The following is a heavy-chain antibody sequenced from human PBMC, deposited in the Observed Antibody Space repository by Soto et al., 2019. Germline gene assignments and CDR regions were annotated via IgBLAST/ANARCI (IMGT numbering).Heavy chain of an antibody. V-gene: IGHV3-30-3*01. D-gene: IGHD6-19*01. J-gene: IGHJ6*02. Sequence: GGSLRLSCAASGFTFSGYAMHWVRQAPGKGLEWVAVISYDGSNTYYADSVKGRFTISRDISKNTLYLHMNSLRAEDTAVYYCARGLPLAVRPYGMDVWGQGTTVTVSS. CDR2: ISYDGSNT. CDR3: ARGLPLAVRPYGMDV. CDR1: GFTFSGYA.